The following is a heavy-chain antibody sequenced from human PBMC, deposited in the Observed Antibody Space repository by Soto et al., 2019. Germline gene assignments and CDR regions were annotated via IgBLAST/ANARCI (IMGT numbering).Heavy chain of an antibody. D-gene: IGHD2-21*02. CDR3: ARSDYCGGDCYAFLDY. CDR1: GGTFRSYA. CDR2: LIPLLGTT. J-gene: IGHJ4*02. V-gene: IGHV1-69*12. Sequence: QVQLVQSGAEVKQPGSSVRVSCKTSGGTFRSYAFSWVRQAPGQGLEWMGGLIPLLGTTNYAQKVQGRLAIFADESTSTAYMELSSLRSEDTAVYYCARSDYCGGDCYAFLDYWGQGTLVTVPS.